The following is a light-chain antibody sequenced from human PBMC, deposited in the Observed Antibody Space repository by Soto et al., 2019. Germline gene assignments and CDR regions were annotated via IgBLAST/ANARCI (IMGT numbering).Light chain of an antibody. J-gene: IGKJ5*01. Sequence: EIVMTQSPDTLSVSPGERATLSCRASQSVSTYLAWYQQKPGQAPRLLIYDASNRATGIPARFSGSGSGTDFTLTISRLEPEDFAIYYCQQYNNWPAITFGQGTRLEIK. V-gene: IGKV3D-15*01. CDR3: QQYNNWPAIT. CDR2: DAS. CDR1: QSVSTY.